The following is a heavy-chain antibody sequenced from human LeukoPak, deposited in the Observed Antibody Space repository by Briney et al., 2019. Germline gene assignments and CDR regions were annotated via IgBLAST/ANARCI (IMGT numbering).Heavy chain of an antibody. V-gene: IGHV1-69*04. CDR3: ARDGGIAVADPFDY. CDR2: IIPILGIA. D-gene: IGHD6-19*01. J-gene: IGHJ4*02. CDR1: GGTFSSYA. Sequence: PVKVSCKASGGTFSSYAISWVRQAPGQGLEWMGRIIPILGIANYAQKFQGRVTITADKSTSTAYMELSSLRSEDTAVYYCARDGGIAVADPFDYWGQGTLVTVSS.